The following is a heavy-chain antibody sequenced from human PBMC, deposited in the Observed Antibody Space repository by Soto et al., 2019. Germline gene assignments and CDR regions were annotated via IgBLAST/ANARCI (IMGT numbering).Heavy chain of an antibody. CDR3: AKDPSSGFAMENYFDY. CDR2: ISGSSTST. V-gene: IGHV3-23*01. D-gene: IGHD3-10*01. CDR1: GFTFSSYA. J-gene: IGHJ4*02. Sequence: EVQLSGSGGGLVQPGGSLRLSCAASGFTFSSYAMSWVRQAPGKELEWVSAISGSSTSTYYADSVKGRFTISRDNSKNTLYLQMNSLRAEDTAVYYCAKDPSSGFAMENYFDYWGQGTLVTVSS.